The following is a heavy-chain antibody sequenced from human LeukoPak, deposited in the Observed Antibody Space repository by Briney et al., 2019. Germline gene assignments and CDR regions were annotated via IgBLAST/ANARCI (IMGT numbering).Heavy chain of an antibody. D-gene: IGHD5-18*01. J-gene: IGHJ4*02. Sequence: PGGSLRLCCAASGFTFSDYYMSWIRQAPGKGLEWVSYISSSGSTIYYADSVKGRFTISRDNAKNSLYLQMNSLRAEDTAVYYCARDFVDTAHFDYWGQGTLVTVSS. CDR2: ISSSGSTI. CDR3: ARDFVDTAHFDY. CDR1: GFTFSDYY. V-gene: IGHV3-11*04.